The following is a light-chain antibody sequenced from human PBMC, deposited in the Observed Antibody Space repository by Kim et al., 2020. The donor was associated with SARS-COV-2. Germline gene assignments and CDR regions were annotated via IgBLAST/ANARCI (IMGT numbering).Light chain of an antibody. CDR2: EDS. CDR1: SGSIASNY. Sequence: GKTLTISCTRRSGSIASNYVRWYQHRPGSSPTTVIYEDSHRPSGVPDLFSGSIDKSSNSASLSISGLKTEDEADYYSHSYDGTNQVFGGGTQLTVL. V-gene: IGLV6-57*01. CDR3: HSYDGTNQV. J-gene: IGLJ3*02.